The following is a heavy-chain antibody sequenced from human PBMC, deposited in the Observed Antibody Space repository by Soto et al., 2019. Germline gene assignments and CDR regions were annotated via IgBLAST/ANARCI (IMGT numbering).Heavy chain of an antibody. CDR3: ARDLWGYCGTDCYPLDV. D-gene: IGHD2-21*02. J-gene: IGHJ6*02. V-gene: IGHV4-59*01. CDR2: MYNTGST. Sequence: PSETLSLTCTVSGGYIRWYYLSWIRQPPGKGLEWIGYMYNTGSTVYNPSFKSRVTISVDTSKNQFSLKLNSVTAADTAVYYCARDLWGYCGTDCYPLDVWGQGTTVTVSS. CDR1: GGYIRWYY.